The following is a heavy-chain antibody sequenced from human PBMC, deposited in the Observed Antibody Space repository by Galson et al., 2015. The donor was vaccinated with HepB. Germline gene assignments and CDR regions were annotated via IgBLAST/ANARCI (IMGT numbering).Heavy chain of an antibody. Sequence: SLRLSCAASGFTFSSYAMSWVRQAPGKGLEWVSAISGSGGSTYYADSVKGRFTISRDNSKNTLYLQMNSLRAEDTAVYYCAKRGAVAGIRTSLAGDFDYWGQGTLVTVSS. D-gene: IGHD6-19*01. CDR3: AKRGAVAGIRTSLAGDFDY. CDR1: GFTFSSYA. V-gene: IGHV3-23*01. CDR2: ISGSGGST. J-gene: IGHJ4*02.